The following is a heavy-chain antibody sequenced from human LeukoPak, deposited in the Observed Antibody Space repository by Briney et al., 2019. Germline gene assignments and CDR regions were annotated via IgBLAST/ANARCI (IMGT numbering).Heavy chain of an antibody. CDR2: IWYDGSNK. CDR3: ARELGIAVAGFDY. Sequence: GGSLRLSCAASGFTFSSYGMHWVRQAPGKGLEWVAVIWYDGSNKYYADSAKGRFTISRDNSKNTLYLQMNSLRAEDTVVYYCARELGIAVAGFDYWGQGTLVTVSS. D-gene: IGHD6-19*01. CDR1: GFTFSSYG. J-gene: IGHJ4*02. V-gene: IGHV3-33*01.